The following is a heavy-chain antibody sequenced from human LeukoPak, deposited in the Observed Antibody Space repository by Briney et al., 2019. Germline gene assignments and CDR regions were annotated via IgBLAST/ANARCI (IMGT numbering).Heavy chain of an antibody. J-gene: IGHJ5*02. D-gene: IGHD6-25*01. V-gene: IGHV4-4*07. CDR1: GGSISSYY. CDR3: AREGGDPRWLDP. Sequence: SETLSLTCTVSGGSISSYYWTWTRQSAGKGLEWIGRINTSGSTNYNPSLRSRVTMSVNTPKNQFTLNLTSVTAADTAVYSCAREGGDPRWLDPWGQGTLVTVSS. CDR2: INTSGST.